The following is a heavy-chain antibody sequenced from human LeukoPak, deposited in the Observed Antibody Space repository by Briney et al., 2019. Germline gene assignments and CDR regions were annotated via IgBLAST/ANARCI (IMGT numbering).Heavy chain of an antibody. CDR1: GYSFISYW. CDR3: ARPGVGATWSGDYYGVDV. V-gene: IGHV5-51*01. CDR2: IYPGDSDA. J-gene: IGHJ6*02. Sequence: GESLKISCQGSGYSFISYWIAWVRQMPGRGLEWMGIIYPGDSDARYSPSFQGQVTISVDKSINTAYLQWSSLKASDSAIYYCARPGVGATWSGDYYGVDVWGQGTTVTVSS. D-gene: IGHD1-26*01.